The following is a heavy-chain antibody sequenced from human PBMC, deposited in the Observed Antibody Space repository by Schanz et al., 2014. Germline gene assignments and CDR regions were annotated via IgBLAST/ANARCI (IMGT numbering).Heavy chain of an antibody. CDR3: AKDPSHGDYDYYFDY. J-gene: IGHJ4*02. Sequence: EVKLVESGGGAVRPGGSLRLSCAASGFTLSSYWMHWVRQVPGKGLEWVSCTNGDGTNAKYADSVKGRFTISRDNAKKTLYLQMNSLRAEDTAVYYCAKDPSHGDYDYYFDYWGQGTLVTVSS. D-gene: IGHD3-22*01. V-gene: IGHV3-74*01. CDR2: TNGDGTNA. CDR1: GFTLSSYW.